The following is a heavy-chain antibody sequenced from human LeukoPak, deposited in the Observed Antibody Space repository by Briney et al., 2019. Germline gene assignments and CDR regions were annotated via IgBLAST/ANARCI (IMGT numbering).Heavy chain of an antibody. V-gene: IGHV3-48*03. D-gene: IGHD3-16*01. J-gene: IGHJ4*02. CDR1: GFTFSSYE. CDR3: ARGPKTYIDY. Sequence: GGSLRLSCAASGFTFSSYEMNWVRQAPGKGLEWVSYISSSSSIIYYADSVKGRFTISRDNSKNTLYLQMNSLRAEDTAVYYCARGPKTYIDYWGQGTLSPSPQ. CDR2: ISSSSSII.